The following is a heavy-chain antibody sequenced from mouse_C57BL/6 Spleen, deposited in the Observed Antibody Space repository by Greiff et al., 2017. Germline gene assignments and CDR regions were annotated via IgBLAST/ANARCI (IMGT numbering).Heavy chain of an antibody. CDR2: FHPYNDDT. V-gene: IGHV1-47*01. J-gene: IGHJ1*03. Sequence: QVQLQQSGAELVKPGASVKMSCTASGYTFTTYPIEWMKQNHGKSLEWIGNFHPYNDDTKYNEKFKGKATLTVEKSSSTVYLELSRLTSDDSAVYYCARGYYGSSYGWYFDVWGTGTTVTVSS. D-gene: IGHD1-1*01. CDR3: ARGYYGSSYGWYFDV. CDR1: GYTFTTYP.